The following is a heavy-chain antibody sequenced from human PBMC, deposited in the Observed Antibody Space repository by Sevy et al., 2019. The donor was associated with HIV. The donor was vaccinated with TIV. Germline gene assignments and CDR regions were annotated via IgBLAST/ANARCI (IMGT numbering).Heavy chain of an antibody. D-gene: IGHD3-10*01. CDR2: ISSVSTII. CDR1: GFSFNSYD. Sequence: GGSLRLSCAASGFSFNSYDMNWVRQAPGKGLEWVSSISSVSTIIYYGDSVRGRFSISRDNAKKSLYLQMNNLRVEDTAVYYCARVVGYVSGNYYKYYYDLDLWGQGTTVTVSS. J-gene: IGHJ6*02. V-gene: IGHV3-21*01. CDR3: ARVVGYVSGNYYKYYYDLDL.